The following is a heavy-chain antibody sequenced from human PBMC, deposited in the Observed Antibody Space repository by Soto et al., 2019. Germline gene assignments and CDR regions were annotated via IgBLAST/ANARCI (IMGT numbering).Heavy chain of an antibody. D-gene: IGHD2-2*01. J-gene: IGHJ3*02. Sequence: GGSLRLSCAASGFTFSSYWMSWVRQAPGKGLEWVANIKQDGSEKYYVDSVKGRFTISRDNAKNSLYLQMNSLRAEDTAVYYCARPQRYCSSTSCSPRAFDIWGQGTMVTVSS. CDR1: GFTFSSYW. CDR3: ARPQRYCSSTSCSPRAFDI. CDR2: IKQDGSEK. V-gene: IGHV3-7*01.